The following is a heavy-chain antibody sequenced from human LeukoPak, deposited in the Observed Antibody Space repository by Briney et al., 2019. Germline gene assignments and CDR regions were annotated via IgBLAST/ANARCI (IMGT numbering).Heavy chain of an antibody. D-gene: IGHD6-19*01. CDR1: GFTFSNYA. J-gene: IGHJ4*02. CDR3: ARGLLGYSSGWYYFDY. Sequence: GGSLRLSCAASGFTFSNYAMSWVRQAPGKGLEWVSAISGSGGSTYYADSVKGRFTISRDNSKNTLYLQMNSLRAEDTAVYYCARGLLGYSSGWYYFDYWGQGTLVTVSS. V-gene: IGHV3-23*01. CDR2: ISGSGGST.